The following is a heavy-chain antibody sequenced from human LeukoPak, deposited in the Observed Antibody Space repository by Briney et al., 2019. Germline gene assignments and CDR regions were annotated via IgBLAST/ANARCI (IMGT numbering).Heavy chain of an antibody. CDR2: IYHSGNT. CDR1: GYSISTSYY. D-gene: IGHD4-17*01. J-gene: IGHJ4*02. CDR3: ARAGYGDTDFDY. Sequence: SETLSLTCTVSGYSISTSYYWGWIRLPPGKGLEWIGSIYHSGNTYYNPSLKSRVTISVDTSKNQFSLKLNSVTAADTAVYYCARAGYGDTDFDYWGQGTLVTVSS. V-gene: IGHV4-38-2*02.